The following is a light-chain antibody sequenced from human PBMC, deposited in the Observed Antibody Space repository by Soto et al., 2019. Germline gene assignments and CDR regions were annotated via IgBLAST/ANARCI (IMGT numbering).Light chain of an antibody. V-gene: IGKV1-8*01. Sequence: AIRMTQSPSSLSASTGDRVTITCRASQGISSYLAWYQQKPGKAPKLLIYDASSLESGVPSRFSGSGSGTDFTLTISRLEPEDFAVYYCQQLFMYPPTFGPGTRWIS. CDR2: DAS. CDR3: QQLFMYPPT. J-gene: IGKJ3*01. CDR1: QGISSY.